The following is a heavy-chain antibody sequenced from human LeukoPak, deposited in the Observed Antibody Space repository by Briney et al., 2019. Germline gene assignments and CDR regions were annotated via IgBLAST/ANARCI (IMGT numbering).Heavy chain of an antibody. Sequence: SETLSLTCTVSGGSISSGSYYWSWIRQPAGKGLEWIGRIYTSGSTNYNPSLKSRVTISVDTSKNQFSLKLSSVTAADTAVYYCARDWGSSSGVNWFDPWGQGTLVTVSS. D-gene: IGHD6-6*01. CDR1: GGSISSGSYY. J-gene: IGHJ5*02. CDR3: ARDWGSSSGVNWFDP. V-gene: IGHV4-61*02. CDR2: IYTSGST.